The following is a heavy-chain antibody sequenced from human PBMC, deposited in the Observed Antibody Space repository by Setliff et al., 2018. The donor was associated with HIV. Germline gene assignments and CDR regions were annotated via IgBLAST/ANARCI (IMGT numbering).Heavy chain of an antibody. J-gene: IGHJ6*02. D-gene: IGHD6-13*01. CDR3: ARVGHSSSYHYYGMDV. Sequence: SVKVSCKTSGGTFSSYGISWVRQAPGQGLEWMGGIIPMFGTGFYAQKFQGRVTITTDESRSKAYMELSSLSSEDTAVFYCARVGHSSSYHYYGMDVWGQGTTVTVSS. V-gene: IGHV1-69*05. CDR1: GGTFSSYG. CDR2: IIPMFGTG.